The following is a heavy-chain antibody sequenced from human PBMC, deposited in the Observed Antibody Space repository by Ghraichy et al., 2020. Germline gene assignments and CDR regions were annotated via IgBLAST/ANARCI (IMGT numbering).Heavy chain of an antibody. J-gene: IGHJ4*02. CDR1: GGSISSYY. CDR3: ARGRCSGGSCYPFDY. D-gene: IGHD2-15*01. Sequence: SETLSLTCTVSGGSISSYYWSWIRQPAGKGLEWIGRIYTSGSTNYNPSLKSRVTMSVDTSKNQFSLKLSSVTAADTAVYYCARGRCSGGSCYPFDYWGQGTLVTVSS. CDR2: IYTSGST. V-gene: IGHV4-4*07.